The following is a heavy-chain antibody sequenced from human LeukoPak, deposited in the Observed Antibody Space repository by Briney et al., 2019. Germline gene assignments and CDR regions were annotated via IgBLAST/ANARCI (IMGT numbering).Heavy chain of an antibody. Sequence: GGSLRLSCAASGFTFTNYAMTWVRQAPGKGLEWISSISASGLMTYYADSVKGRFTVSRDNSKNSLYLQMSSLTAADTAVYYCAKDRSIGTYYTFDHWGQGTLVTVSS. CDR3: AKDRSIGTYYTFDH. CDR2: ISASGLMT. J-gene: IGHJ4*02. V-gene: IGHV3-23*01. CDR1: GFTFTNYA. D-gene: IGHD1-26*01.